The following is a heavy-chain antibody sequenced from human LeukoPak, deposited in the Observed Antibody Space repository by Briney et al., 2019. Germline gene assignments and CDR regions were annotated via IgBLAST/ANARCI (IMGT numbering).Heavy chain of an antibody. V-gene: IGHV4-59*01. CDR2: IYYSGST. Sequence: ASETLSLTCSVSGGSISTYYWTWIRQPPGKGLEWIGYIYYSGSTNYNPSLKSRVTISLDTSKNQFSLKLSSVTAADTAVYYCARAILSGYPDSWGQGTLVTVSS. D-gene: IGHD3-3*01. CDR3: ARAILSGYPDS. CDR1: GGSISTYY. J-gene: IGHJ4*02.